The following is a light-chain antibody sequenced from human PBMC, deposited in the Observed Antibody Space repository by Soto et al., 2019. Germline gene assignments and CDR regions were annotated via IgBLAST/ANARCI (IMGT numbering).Light chain of an antibody. CDR2: EIS. CDR1: SSDVGGYNY. CDR3: SSYTGSSGV. J-gene: IGLJ3*02. Sequence: QSALTQPASVSGSPGQSITISCTGTSSDVGGYNYVSWYQQHPGKAPKLMIYEISNRPSGVSNRFSGSKSGNTASLTISGLQGEDEADYYCSSYTGSSGVFGGGTKLTVL. V-gene: IGLV2-14*01.